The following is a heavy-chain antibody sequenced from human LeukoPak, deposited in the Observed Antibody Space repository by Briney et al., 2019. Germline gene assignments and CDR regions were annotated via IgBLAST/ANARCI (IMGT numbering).Heavy chain of an antibody. CDR3: ARAGVDTSGYYYQGFDY. D-gene: IGHD3-3*01. CDR2: ISTSSIYI. Sequence: GGSLRLSCAASGFTFSSYSMNWVRQAPGKGLEWVSSISTSSIYIYYADSMKGRFTISRDNAKNSLYLQVNSLTAEDTAVYYCARAGVDTSGYYYQGFDYWGQGTLVTVSS. V-gene: IGHV3-21*01. J-gene: IGHJ4*02. CDR1: GFTFSSYS.